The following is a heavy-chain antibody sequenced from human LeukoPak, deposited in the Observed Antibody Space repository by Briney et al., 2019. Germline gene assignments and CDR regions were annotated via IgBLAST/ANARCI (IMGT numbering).Heavy chain of an antibody. CDR2: INHSGST. J-gene: IGHJ4*02. CDR1: GGSFSGYY. Sequence: SETLSLTCAVYGGSFSGYYWSWIRQPPGKGLEWIGEINHSGSTNYNPSLKSRVTISVDTSKNQFSLKLSSVTAADTAGYYCARADGGYCSGGSCYPKYYFDYWGQGTLVTVSS. V-gene: IGHV4-34*01. D-gene: IGHD2-15*01. CDR3: ARADGGYCSGGSCYPKYYFDY.